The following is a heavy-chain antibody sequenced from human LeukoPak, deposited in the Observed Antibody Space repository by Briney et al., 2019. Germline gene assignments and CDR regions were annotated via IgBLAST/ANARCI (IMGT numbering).Heavy chain of an antibody. CDR1: GGSISSYY. Sequence: SETLSLTCTVSGGSISSYYWSWIRQPPGKGLEWIGYIYYSGSTNYNPSLKSRVTISVDTSKNQFSLKLSSVTAADTAVYYCARVNSIYSSVGIAFDIWGQGTMVTVSS. J-gene: IGHJ3*02. CDR2: IYYSGST. D-gene: IGHD6-25*01. V-gene: IGHV4-59*08. CDR3: ARVNSIYSSVGIAFDI.